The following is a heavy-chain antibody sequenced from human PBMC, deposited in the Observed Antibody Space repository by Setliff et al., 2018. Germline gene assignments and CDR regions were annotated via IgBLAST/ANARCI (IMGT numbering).Heavy chain of an antibody. D-gene: IGHD2-15*01. J-gene: IGHJ6*03. CDR2: IEKDGSEH. V-gene: IGHV3-7*03. Sequence: PGGSLRLSCAASGFTFSTYSMTWVRQAPGKGLEWVATIEKDGSEHNYVDSVKGRFTISRDNAKNSLYLEMNSLRVEDTAVYYCARENSYWLPLGDSGGIYSNHRHKDVWGKGTTVTISS. CDR1: GFTFSTYS. CDR3: ARENSYWLPLGDSGGIYSNHRHKDV.